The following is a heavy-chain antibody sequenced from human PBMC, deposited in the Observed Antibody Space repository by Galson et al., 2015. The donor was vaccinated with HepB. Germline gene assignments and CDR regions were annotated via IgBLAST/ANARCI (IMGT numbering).Heavy chain of an antibody. V-gene: IGHV3-21*01. CDR3: ARAGSERRYYYYGMDV. Sequence: SLRLSCAASGFTFSHYSLNWVRQAPGKGLEWVSSISGSSNYIYYADSLKGRFTISRDNAKNSLYLQINSLRAEDTAVYYCARAGSERRYYYYGMDVWGRGTTVTVSS. J-gene: IGHJ6*02. CDR1: GFTFSHYS. D-gene: IGHD1-1*01. CDR2: ISGSSNYI.